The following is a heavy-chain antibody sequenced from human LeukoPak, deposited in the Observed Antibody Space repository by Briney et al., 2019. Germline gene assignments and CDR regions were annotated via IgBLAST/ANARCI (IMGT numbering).Heavy chain of an antibody. CDR1: GYTLTELS. V-gene: IGHV1-24*01. J-gene: IGHJ6*02. CDR2: FDPEDGET. CDR3: ATVYGSGSHTSYYYGMDV. Sequence: ASVKVSCKVSGYTLTELSMHWVRQAPGKGLEWMGGFDPEDGETIYAQKFQGRVTMTEDTSTDTAYMELSSLRSEDTAVYYCATVYGSGSHTSYYYGMDVWGQGTTVAVSS. D-gene: IGHD3-10*01.